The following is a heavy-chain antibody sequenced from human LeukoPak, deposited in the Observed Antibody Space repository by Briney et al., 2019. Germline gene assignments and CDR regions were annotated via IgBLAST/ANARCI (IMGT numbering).Heavy chain of an antibody. CDR2: INPSGGST. V-gene: IGHV1-46*01. D-gene: IGHD3-22*01. CDR1: GYTFTSYY. J-gene: IGHJ4*02. CDR3: ARVARRYYDSSGYYSD. Sequence: GASVKVSCKASGYTFTSYYMHWVRQAPGQGLEWMGIINPSGGSTSYAQKFQGRVTMTRDTSTSTVYMELSSLRSEDTAVYYCARVARRYYDSSGYYSDWGQGTLVTVSS.